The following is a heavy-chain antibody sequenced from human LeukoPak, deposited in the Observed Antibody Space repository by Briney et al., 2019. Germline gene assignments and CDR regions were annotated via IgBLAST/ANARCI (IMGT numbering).Heavy chain of an antibody. CDR2: ISYDGSNK. CDR3: AKEIYGSGSYRGMDV. D-gene: IGHD3-10*01. J-gene: IGHJ6*02. V-gene: IGHV3-30*18. CDR1: GFTFSSYA. Sequence: GGSLRLSCAASGFTFSSYAMSWVRQAPGKGLEWVAVISYDGSNKYYADSVKGRFTISRDSSENTLYLQMNSLRAEDTAVYYCAKEIYGSGSYRGMDVWGQGTTVTVSS.